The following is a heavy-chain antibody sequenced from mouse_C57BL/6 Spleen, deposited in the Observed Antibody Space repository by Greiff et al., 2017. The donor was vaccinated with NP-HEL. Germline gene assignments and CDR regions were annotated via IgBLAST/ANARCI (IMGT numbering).Heavy chain of an antibody. CDR2: ISYDGSN. J-gene: IGHJ3*01. CDR1: GYSITSGYY. D-gene: IGHD4-1*01. V-gene: IGHV3-6*01. CDR3: AREPLANSLPY. Sequence: EVQLVESGPGLVKPSQSLSLTCSVTGYSITSGYYWNWIRQFPGNKLEWMGYISYDGSNNYNPSLKNRISITRDTSKNQFFLKLNSVTTEDTATYYCAREPLANSLPYWGQGTLVTVSA.